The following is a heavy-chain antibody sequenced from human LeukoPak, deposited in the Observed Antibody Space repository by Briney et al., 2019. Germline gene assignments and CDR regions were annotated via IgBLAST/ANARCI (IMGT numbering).Heavy chain of an antibody. D-gene: IGHD5-24*01. CDR2: ISYDGSNE. V-gene: IGHV3-30*18. J-gene: IGHJ4*02. Sequence: PERSLRLSCAASGFTLGSYGMHWVRQAPGKGLEWVASISYDGSNEYYGDSVKGRFSVSRDNSKNTLYLHMNSLRAEDTAVYYCAKEREMATRYYFDYWGQGTLVTVSS. CDR3: AKEREMATRYYFDY. CDR1: GFTLGSYG.